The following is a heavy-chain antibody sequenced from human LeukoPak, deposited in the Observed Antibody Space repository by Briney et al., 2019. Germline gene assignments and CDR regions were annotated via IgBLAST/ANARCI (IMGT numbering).Heavy chain of an antibody. V-gene: IGHV3-73*01. CDR2: IKIKACNYAT. CDR1: GWPFSGAA. D-gene: IGHD4-23*01. Sequence: WGALKLSCAASGWPFSGAAMHWVRQPSGKGLEWIGRIKIKACNYATASAASVKGRFTISRDDSRNTPYLQMDTLKTQATAVYYCPRHSPVVRRDGQHETDYWGQGTLATVSS. CDR3: PRHSPVVRRDGQHETDY. J-gene: IGHJ4*02.